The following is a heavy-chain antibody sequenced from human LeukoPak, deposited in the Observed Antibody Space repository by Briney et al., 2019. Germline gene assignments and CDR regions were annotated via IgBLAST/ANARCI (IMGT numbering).Heavy chain of an antibody. J-gene: IGHJ4*02. CDR2: ISVYNGNT. CDR3: ARFATYYYDSSGYPGYYFDY. V-gene: IGHV1-18*01. D-gene: IGHD3-22*01. Sequence: GASVKVSCKASGYTFTSDGITWGRQAPGQGLEWMGRISVYNGNTYYTQKFQGRVTMTTDTSTSTAYMELRSLRSDDTAVYFCARFATYYYDSSGYPGYYFDYWGQGTLVTVSS. CDR1: GYTFTSDG.